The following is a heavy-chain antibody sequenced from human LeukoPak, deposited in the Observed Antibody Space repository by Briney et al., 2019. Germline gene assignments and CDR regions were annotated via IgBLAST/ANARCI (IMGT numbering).Heavy chain of an antibody. D-gene: IGHD3-22*01. J-gene: IGHJ3*02. Sequence: PSETLSLTCTVSGGSISSSSYYWGWIRQPPGKGLEWIGNIYYTGSTYYNPSLKSRVTISVDTSKNQFSLKLSSVTAADTAVYYCARPYYDSSGYYHDAFDIWGQGTMVTVSS. CDR1: GGSISSSSYY. CDR3: ARPYYDSSGYYHDAFDI. CDR2: IYYTGST. V-gene: IGHV4-39*07.